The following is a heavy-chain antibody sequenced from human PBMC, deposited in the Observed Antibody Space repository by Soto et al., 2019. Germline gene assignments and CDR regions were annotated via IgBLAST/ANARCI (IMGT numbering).Heavy chain of an antibody. J-gene: IGHJ4*02. CDR1: ADSISSYY. V-gene: IGHV4-59*01. Sequence: SETLSLTCTVSADSISSYYWTWIRQPPGKGLEWIGYISYSGTTNYNPSLKSRVTISIDTSKNQFSLMLSSVTAADTAVYYCARGRHYYDSSGYYYYFDYWGQGTLVTVS. CDR2: ISYSGTT. D-gene: IGHD3-22*01. CDR3: ARGRHYYDSSGYYYYFDY.